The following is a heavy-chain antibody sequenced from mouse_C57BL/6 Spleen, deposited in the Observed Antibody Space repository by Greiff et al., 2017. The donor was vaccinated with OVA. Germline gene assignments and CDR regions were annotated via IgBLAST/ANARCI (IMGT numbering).Heavy chain of an antibody. CDR1: GYTFTSYG. Sequence: VQLQESGAELARPGASVKLSCKASGYTFTSYGISWVKQRTGQGLEWIGEIYPRSGNTYYNEKFKGKATLTADKSSSTAYMELRSLTSEDSAVYFWARRDTTVVAGFDYWGEGTTLTVSS. J-gene: IGHJ2*01. CDR2: IYPRSGNT. CDR3: ARRDTTVVAGFDY. V-gene: IGHV1-81*01. D-gene: IGHD1-1*01.